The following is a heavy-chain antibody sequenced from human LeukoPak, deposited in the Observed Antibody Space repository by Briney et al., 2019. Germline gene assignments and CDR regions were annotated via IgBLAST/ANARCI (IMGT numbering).Heavy chain of an antibody. CDR1: GFRFSYYW. D-gene: IGHD2-15*01. V-gene: IGHV3-7*01. CDR3: AKGGVVGTRYYFDS. CDR2: TKEDGSGS. Sequence: GGSLRLSCAASGFRFSYYWMSWVRHAPGKGLEWVANTKEDGSGSSYVDSLKGRFTISRDNAKNSLYLQMNSLRAEDTAVYYCAKGGVVGTRYYFDSWGQGTLVTVSS. J-gene: IGHJ4*02.